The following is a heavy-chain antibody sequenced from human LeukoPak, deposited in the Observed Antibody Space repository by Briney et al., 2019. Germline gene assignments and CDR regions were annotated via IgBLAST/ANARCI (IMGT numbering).Heavy chain of an antibody. CDR1: GGSISSSSYY. Sequence: SETLSLTCTVSGGSISSSSYYWDWIRQPPGKGLEWIGSIYYSGSTYYNPSLKSRVTISVDTSKNQFSLKLSSVTAADTAVYYCARLGPLSGSYSVYWGQGTLVTVSS. J-gene: IGHJ4*02. D-gene: IGHD1-26*01. CDR3: ARLGPLSGSYSVY. V-gene: IGHV4-39*01. CDR2: IYYSGST.